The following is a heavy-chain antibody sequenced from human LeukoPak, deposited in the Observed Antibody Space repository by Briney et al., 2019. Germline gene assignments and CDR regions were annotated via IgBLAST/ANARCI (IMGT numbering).Heavy chain of an antibody. CDR2: INPYGSGK. Sequence: SGGSLRLSCEASGFTLSTYWMNWFRHVPGKGLDWVANINPYGSGKRNVDSVKDRLTIARDNADNSLSLQRNSLRAEDTAVYYCASWGAGGNSGGQGTLVTVSS. D-gene: IGHD3-16*01. J-gene: IGHJ5*01. V-gene: IGHV3-7*01. CDR1: GFTLSTYW. CDR3: ASWGAGGNS.